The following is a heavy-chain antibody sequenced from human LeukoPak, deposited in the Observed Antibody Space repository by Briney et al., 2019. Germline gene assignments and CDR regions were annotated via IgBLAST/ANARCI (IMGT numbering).Heavy chain of an antibody. Sequence: GGSLRLSCAASGFTFSSYSMNWVRQAPGKGLEWVSSISSSSSYIYYADSVKGRFTISRDNAKNSLYLQMNSLRAEDTAVYYCARAPGSSGYYYADYWGQGTLVTVSS. CDR2: ISSSSSYI. CDR1: GFTFSSYS. V-gene: IGHV3-21*01. D-gene: IGHD3-22*01. CDR3: ARAPGSSGYYYADY. J-gene: IGHJ4*02.